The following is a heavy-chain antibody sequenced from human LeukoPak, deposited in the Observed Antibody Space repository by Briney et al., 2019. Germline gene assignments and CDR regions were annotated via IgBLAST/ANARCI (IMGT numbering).Heavy chain of an antibody. V-gene: IGHV3-23*01. CDR3: AKGGKWDVTPFDY. Sequence: GGSLRLSCAASGFTFSSYAMTWVRQAPGKGLEWVSAISGSGDITYYADSVKGRFTISRDNSKNTLYLQVNSLRAEDTAVYYCAKGGKWDVTPFDYWGQGTLVTVSS. CDR1: GFTFSSYA. CDR2: ISGSGDIT. J-gene: IGHJ4*02. D-gene: IGHD1-26*01.